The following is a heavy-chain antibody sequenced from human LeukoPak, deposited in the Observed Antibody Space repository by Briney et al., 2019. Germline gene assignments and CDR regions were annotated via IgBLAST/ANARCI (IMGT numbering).Heavy chain of an antibody. J-gene: IGHJ4*02. V-gene: IGHV4-61*02. Sequence: SETLSLTCTVSGGSISSGSYYWSWIRQPAGKGLEWIGRIYTSGSTNYNPSLKSRVTISVDTSKNQFSLKLSSVTAADTAVYYCARAVGSGSYPFDYWGQGTLVTVSS. CDR3: ARAVGSGSYPFDY. CDR1: GGSISSGSYY. CDR2: IYTSGST. D-gene: IGHD3-10*01.